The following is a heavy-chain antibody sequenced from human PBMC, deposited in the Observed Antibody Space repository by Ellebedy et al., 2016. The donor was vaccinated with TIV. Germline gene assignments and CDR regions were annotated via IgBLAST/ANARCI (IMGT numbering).Heavy chain of an antibody. CDR1: GGTFSSYA. CDR2: IIPIFGTA. V-gene: IGHV1-69*13. CDR3: ARDRSRDRDITIFGVVIDEDYYYYMDV. J-gene: IGHJ6*03. D-gene: IGHD3-3*01. Sequence: SVKVSCXASGGTFSSYAISWVRQAPGQGLEWMGGIIPIFGTANYAQKFQGRVTITADESTSTAYMELSSLRSEDTAVYYCARDRSRDRDITIFGVVIDEDYYYYMDVWGKGTTVTVSS.